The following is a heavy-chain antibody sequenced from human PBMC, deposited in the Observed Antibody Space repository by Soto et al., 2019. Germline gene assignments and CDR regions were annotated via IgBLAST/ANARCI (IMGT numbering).Heavy chain of an antibody. J-gene: IGHJ4*02. Sequence: SGPTLVNPTPTLPLTCTFSGFSLSTSGVGVGWIRQPPGKALEWLALIYWDDDKRYSPSLKSRLTITKDTAKNQVVLTMTNMDPVDPATYYCAHLGLSGVHDYFDYWGQGTLVTV. CDR1: GFSLSTSGVG. CDR3: AHLGLSGVHDYFDY. V-gene: IGHV2-5*02. D-gene: IGHD7-27*01. CDR2: IYWDDDK.